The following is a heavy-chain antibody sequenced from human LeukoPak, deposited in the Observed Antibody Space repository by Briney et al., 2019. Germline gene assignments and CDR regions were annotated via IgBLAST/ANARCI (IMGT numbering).Heavy chain of an antibody. Sequence: SETLSLTCSVSGGSIIAFYWSWIRQPPGKGLEWIGYIFYSGSTNYTPSLKSRVTMSVDTSKNQFSLKLSSVTAADTAVYYCARTTEGGYTYDYFYYYYMDVWGKGTTVTI. CDR2: IFYSGST. V-gene: IGHV4-59*01. CDR3: ARTTEGGYTYDYFYYYYMDV. D-gene: IGHD5-18*01. J-gene: IGHJ6*03. CDR1: GGSIIAFY.